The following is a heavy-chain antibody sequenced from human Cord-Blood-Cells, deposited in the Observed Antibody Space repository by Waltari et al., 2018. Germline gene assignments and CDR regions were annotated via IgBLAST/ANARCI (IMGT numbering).Heavy chain of an antibody. CDR2: VDPEDGGT. V-gene: IGHV1-24*01. CDR1: GYTLTELS. J-gene: IGHJ4*02. Sequence: QVQLVQSGAEVKKPGASVKVSCKVSGYTLTELSMHWVRPAPGKGLEGMGGVDPEDGGTIDVQKFQGRDTMTEETTTDPADMGLSSLRSEDTAVHYCATSPALGGYSGYDFDYWGQGTLVTVSA. CDR3: ATSPALGGYSGYDFDY. D-gene: IGHD5-12*01.